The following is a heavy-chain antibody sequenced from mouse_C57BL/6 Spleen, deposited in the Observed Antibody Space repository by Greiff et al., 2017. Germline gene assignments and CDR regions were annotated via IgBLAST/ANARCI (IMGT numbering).Heavy chain of an antibody. CDR2: INPGSGGT. CDR3: ARARAGYFEG. V-gene: IGHV1-54*01. J-gene: IGHJ1*03. CDR1: GYAFTTYL. Sequence: QVQLQQSGAELVRPGTSVKVSCKASGYAFTTYLIEWVKQRPGQGLEWIGVINPGSGGTNYNEKFKGKATLTADKSSSTAYMQLSSLTSEDSAVYFCARARAGYFEGWGTGTTVTVSS.